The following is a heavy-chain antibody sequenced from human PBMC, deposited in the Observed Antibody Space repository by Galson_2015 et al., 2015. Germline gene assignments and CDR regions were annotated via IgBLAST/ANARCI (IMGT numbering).Heavy chain of an antibody. CDR1: GFTFSSYA. J-gene: IGHJ4*02. D-gene: IGHD3-22*01. Sequence: SLRLSCAASGFTFSSYAMSWVRQAPGKGLEWVSLITASGGSPYYADSVKRRFTISRDNSKNTLYLQMNSLRAEDTAMNYCAKGVGSDFYYANDYWGQGTLVTVSS. CDR3: AKGVGSDFYYANDY. CDR2: ITASGGSP. V-gene: IGHV3-23*01.